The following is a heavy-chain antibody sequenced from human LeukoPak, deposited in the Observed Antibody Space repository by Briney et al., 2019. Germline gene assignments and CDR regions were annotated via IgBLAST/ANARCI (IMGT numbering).Heavy chain of an antibody. CDR3: AKDEIGAVAGLIDY. Sequence: PGRSLRLSCAASGFTFSSYGMHWVRQAPGKGLEWVALISYDGSNKYYADSVKGRFTISRDNSKNTLYLQMNSLRAEDTAVYYCAKDEIGAVAGLIDYWGQGTLVTVSS. J-gene: IGHJ4*02. CDR1: GFTFSSYG. V-gene: IGHV3-30*18. CDR2: ISYDGSNK. D-gene: IGHD6-19*01.